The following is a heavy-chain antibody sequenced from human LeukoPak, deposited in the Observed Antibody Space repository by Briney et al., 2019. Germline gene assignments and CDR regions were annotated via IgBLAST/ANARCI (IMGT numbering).Heavy chain of an antibody. J-gene: IGHJ5*02. CDR3: ATVHCSSTSCYLNWFDP. CDR2: FDPEDGET. D-gene: IGHD2-2*01. CDR1: GYTLTELS. V-gene: IGHV1-24*01. Sequence: ASVKVSCKVSGYTLTELSMHWVRQAPGKGLEWMGGFDPEDGETIYAQKFQGRVTMTEDTSTDTAYMELSSLRSEDTAVYYCATVHCSSTSCYLNWFDPWGQGTLVTVSS.